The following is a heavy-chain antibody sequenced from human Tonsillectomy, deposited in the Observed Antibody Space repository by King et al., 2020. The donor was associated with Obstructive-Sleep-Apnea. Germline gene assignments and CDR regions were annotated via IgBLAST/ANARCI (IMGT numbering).Heavy chain of an antibody. V-gene: IGHV3-23*04. CDR3: GITKPEAFAGQNST. CDR2: ITGSGTGS. J-gene: IGHJ5*02. Sequence: VQLVESGGGLVKPGGSLRLSCAASGFTFSSYAMTWVRQAPGKGLQWVSSITGSGTGSYYADSLKGRFIISRDNSKKTLFLQINSLRVEDTATYYCGITKPEAFAGQNSTWGQGTLVTVSS. CDR1: GFTFSSYA. D-gene: IGHD2/OR15-2a*01.